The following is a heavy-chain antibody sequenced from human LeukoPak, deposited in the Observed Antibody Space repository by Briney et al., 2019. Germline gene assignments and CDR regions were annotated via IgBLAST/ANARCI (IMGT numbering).Heavy chain of an antibody. D-gene: IGHD2-15*01. Sequence: GGSLRLSCAASGFTFSSYAMHWVRQAPGKGLEWVAVISYDGSNKYYADSVKGRFTISRDNSKNTVYLLMDSLRAEDTAIYYCAKTTTGYSSGRYPAWPIDYWGQGTLVTVSS. CDR2: ISYDGSNK. CDR1: GFTFSSYA. J-gene: IGHJ4*02. V-gene: IGHV3-30*04. CDR3: AKTTTGYSSGRYPAWPIDY.